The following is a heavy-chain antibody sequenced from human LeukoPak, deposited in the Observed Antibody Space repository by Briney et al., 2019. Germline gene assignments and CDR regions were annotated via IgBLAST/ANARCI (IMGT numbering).Heavy chain of an antibody. J-gene: IGHJ3*02. Sequence: SDTLSLTCAVSGYSISSSNWWGWIRQPPGKGLEWIGYIYYSGSTYYNPSLKSRVTMSVDTSKNQFSLKLSSVTAADTAVYYCARAQTGYSSSWPDDAFDIWGQGTMVTVSS. CDR2: IYYSGST. D-gene: IGHD6-13*01. V-gene: IGHV4-28*01. CDR3: ARAQTGYSSSWPDDAFDI. CDR1: GYSISSSNW.